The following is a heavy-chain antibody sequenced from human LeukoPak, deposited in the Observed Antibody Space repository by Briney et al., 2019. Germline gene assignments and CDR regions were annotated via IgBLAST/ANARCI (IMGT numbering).Heavy chain of an antibody. Sequence: GGSLRLSCAASEFTFDNYAMSWVRQAPGKGLEWVSVISGSGYYSYYADSVKGRFTVSRDNSKNTLYLQMNSLRAEDTAVYYCAKIRQWLAPYYFDYWGQGTLVTDSS. CDR3: AKIRQWLAPYYFDY. CDR2: ISGSGYYS. V-gene: IGHV3-23*01. D-gene: IGHD6-19*01. J-gene: IGHJ4*02. CDR1: EFTFDNYA.